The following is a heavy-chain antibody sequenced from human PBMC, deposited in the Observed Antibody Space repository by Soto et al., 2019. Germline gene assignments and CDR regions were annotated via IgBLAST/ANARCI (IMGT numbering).Heavy chain of an antibody. D-gene: IGHD6-19*01. CDR1: GFTFSSYA. CDR2: IIGSDGST. CDR3: AQEGGGGWLTLAEYFKH. V-gene: IGHV3-23*01. Sequence: EVQLLESGGGLVQPGGSLRLSCAASGFTFSSYAMSWVRQAPGKGLEWVSAIIGSDGSTYYADSVKGRFTISSVNSKKSLNLQRYSVRAESTVVYYCAQEGGGGWLTLAEYFKHRGRCTLVT. J-gene: IGHJ1*01.